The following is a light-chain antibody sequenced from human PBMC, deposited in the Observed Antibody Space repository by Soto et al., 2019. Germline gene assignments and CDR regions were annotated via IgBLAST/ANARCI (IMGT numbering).Light chain of an antibody. CDR2: GAS. CDR3: QQYNNWTPWT. V-gene: IGKV3D-15*01. Sequence: IGITQSPSTLSVSTGERATLSCRASQSVSSNLAWYQQKPGQAPRLLIYGASSRATGIPDRFSGSGSGTDFTLTISSLQSEDFAVYYCQQYNNWTPWTFGQGTKVDIK. CDR1: QSVSSN. J-gene: IGKJ1*01.